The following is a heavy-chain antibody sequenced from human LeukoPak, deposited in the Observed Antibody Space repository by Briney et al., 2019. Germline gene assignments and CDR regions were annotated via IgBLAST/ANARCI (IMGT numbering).Heavy chain of an antibody. Sequence: GGSLRLSCAASGFTFSSYGMSWVRQAPGKGLEWVANIKQDGSEKYYVDSVKGRFTISRDNAKNSLYLQMNSLRAEDTAVYYCARVYYYDSSGYYGVLDYWGQGTLVTVSS. CDR2: IKQDGSEK. CDR1: GFTFSSYG. V-gene: IGHV3-7*01. CDR3: ARVYYYDSSGYYGVLDY. D-gene: IGHD3-22*01. J-gene: IGHJ4*02.